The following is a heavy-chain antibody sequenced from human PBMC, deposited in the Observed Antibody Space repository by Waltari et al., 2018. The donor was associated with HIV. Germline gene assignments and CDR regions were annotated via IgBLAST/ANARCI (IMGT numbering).Heavy chain of an antibody. CDR1: GFSLSTSGMC. V-gene: IGHV2-70*11. Sequence: VVSTQTLSLTCTFSGFSLSTSGMCVSWIRQPPGKALEWLARIAWDDDKYYTTSLKTRLTISKDTSKNQVVLTMTNMDPVDTATYYCARGYDRSGYFDYWGQGALVTVSS. D-gene: IGHD3-22*01. J-gene: IGHJ4*02. CDR2: IAWDDDK. CDR3: ARGYDRSGYFDY.